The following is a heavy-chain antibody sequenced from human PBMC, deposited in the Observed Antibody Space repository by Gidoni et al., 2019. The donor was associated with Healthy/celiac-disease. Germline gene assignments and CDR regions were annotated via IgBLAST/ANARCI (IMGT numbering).Heavy chain of an antibody. D-gene: IGHD6-6*01. CDR1: GFTFSDYY. Sequence: QVQLVESGGGLVKPGGSLRLSCAASGFTFSDYYMRWFRQAPGKGLEWVSYISSSGSTIYYADSVKGRFTISRDNAKNSLYLQMNSLRAEDTAVYYCASPTYSIAAFYYWGQGTLVTVSS. CDR3: ASPTYSIAAFYY. V-gene: IGHV3-11*01. CDR2: ISSSGSTI. J-gene: IGHJ4*02.